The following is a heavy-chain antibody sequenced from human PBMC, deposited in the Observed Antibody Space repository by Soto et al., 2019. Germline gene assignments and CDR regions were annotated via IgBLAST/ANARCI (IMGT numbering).Heavy chain of an antibody. CDR1: GGTFSSYA. CDR3: ARDRPEGGVVAATSYYYYGMDV. V-gene: IGHV1-69*13. Sequence: SVKVSCKASGGTFSSYAISWVRQAPGQGLEWMGGIIPIFGTANYAQKFKGRVTITADESTSTAYMELSNLRSEDTAVYYCARDRPEGGVVAATSYYYYGMDVWGQGTTVTVSS. CDR2: IIPIFGTA. J-gene: IGHJ6*02. D-gene: IGHD2-15*01.